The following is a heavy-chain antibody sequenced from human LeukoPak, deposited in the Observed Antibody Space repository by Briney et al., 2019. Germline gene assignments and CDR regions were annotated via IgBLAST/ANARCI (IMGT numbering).Heavy chain of an antibody. D-gene: IGHD6-19*01. CDR2: IRQDGSEK. V-gene: IGHV3-7*01. CDR3: ARDRSGWYPHYYYYGMDV. J-gene: IGHJ6*02. CDR1: GFTFSSYA. Sequence: GGSLRLSCAASGFTFSSYAMSWVRQAPGKGLEWVANIRQDGSEKYYVDSVKGRFTISRDNAKNSLYLQMNSLRAEDTAVYYCARDRSGWYPHYYYYGMDVWGQGTTVTVSS.